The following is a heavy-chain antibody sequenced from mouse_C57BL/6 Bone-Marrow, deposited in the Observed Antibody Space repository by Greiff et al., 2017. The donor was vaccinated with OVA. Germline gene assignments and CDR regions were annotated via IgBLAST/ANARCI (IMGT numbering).Heavy chain of an antibody. CDR2: IHPSDSDT. Sequence: QVQLQQPGAELVKPGASVKVSCKASGYTFTSYWMHWVKQRPGQGLEWIGRIHPSDSDTTYNQKFKGKATLTVDKSSCTAYMQLSNLTSEDSAVYYCEIGGTTVVAYYAMDYWGQGTSVTVSA. CDR3: EIGGTTVVAYYAMDY. CDR1: GYTFTSYW. V-gene: IGHV1-74*01. J-gene: IGHJ4*01. D-gene: IGHD1-1*01.